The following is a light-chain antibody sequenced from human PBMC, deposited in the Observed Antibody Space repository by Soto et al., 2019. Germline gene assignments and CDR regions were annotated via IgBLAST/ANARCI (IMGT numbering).Light chain of an antibody. CDR2: EDS. CDR3: CSYAHLNIFV. CDR1: SNDVGSYNL. Sequence: QSALTQPASVSGSPGQSITISCTGTSNDVGSYNLVSWYQQHPGKAPKLIIYEDSKRPSGVSSRFSGSKSGNTASLTISGLQAEDEADYYCCSYAHLNIFVFGGGTKLTVL. V-gene: IGLV2-23*02. J-gene: IGLJ2*01.